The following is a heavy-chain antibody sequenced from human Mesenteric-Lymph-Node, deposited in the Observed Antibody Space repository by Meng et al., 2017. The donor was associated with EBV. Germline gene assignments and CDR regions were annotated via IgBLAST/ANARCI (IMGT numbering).Heavy chain of an antibody. J-gene: IGHJ4*02. Sequence: QWRLQQWGEGLLKPSETLSLTCAVYGGSFSGYYWGWIRQPPGKGLEWIGEINHSGSTNYNPSLKSRVTISVDTSKNQFSLKLSSVTAADTAVYYCARVSLIWGGATLWGQGTLVTVSS. CDR2: INHSGST. V-gene: IGHV4-34*01. CDR3: ARVSLIWGGATL. CDR1: GGSFSGYY. D-gene: IGHD3-16*01.